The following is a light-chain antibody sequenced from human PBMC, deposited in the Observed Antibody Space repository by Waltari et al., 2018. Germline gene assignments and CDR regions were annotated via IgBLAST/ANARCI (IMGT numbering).Light chain of an antibody. CDR3: SSFTDTHTLL. J-gene: IGLJ2*01. CDR2: DVT. CDR1: SNDVGASKL. V-gene: IGLV2-14*03. Sequence: QSALTQPASVSGSPGQSITISCPGTSNDVGASKLVSWYQQHPGRAPPPMIYDVTERPSGISYRFSGSKSANTASLTISGLLPEDEAIYYCSSFTDTHTLLFGGGTTVTV.